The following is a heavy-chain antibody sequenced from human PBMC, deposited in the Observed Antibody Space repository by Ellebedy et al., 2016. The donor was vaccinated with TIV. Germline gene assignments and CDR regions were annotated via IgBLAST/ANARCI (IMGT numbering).Heavy chain of an antibody. CDR1: GFTFSSYA. CDR3: AKPPVAGRGRWFDP. V-gene: IGHV3-23*01. CDR2: ISGSGGST. D-gene: IGHD6-19*01. Sequence: GGSLRLSXAASGFTFSSYAMSWVRQAPGKGLEWVSAISGSGGSTYYADSVKGRFTISRDNSKNTLYLQMNSLRAEDTAVYYCAKPPVAGRGRWFDPWGQGTLVTVSS. J-gene: IGHJ5*02.